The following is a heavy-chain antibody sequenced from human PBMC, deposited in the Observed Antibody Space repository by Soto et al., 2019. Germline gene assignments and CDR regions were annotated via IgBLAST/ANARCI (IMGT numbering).Heavy chain of an antibody. V-gene: IGHV3-30*18. CDR3: AKGSIVGATKAWFDP. CDR2: ISYDGSSK. CDR1: GFTFSSYG. D-gene: IGHD1-26*01. Sequence: PGGSLRLSCAASGFTFSSYGMYWVRQAPGKGLEWVAVISYDGSSKYYADSVKGRLTISRDNSENTLYLQMNSLRAEDTAVYYCAKGSIVGATKAWFDPWGQGTLVTVSS. J-gene: IGHJ5*02.